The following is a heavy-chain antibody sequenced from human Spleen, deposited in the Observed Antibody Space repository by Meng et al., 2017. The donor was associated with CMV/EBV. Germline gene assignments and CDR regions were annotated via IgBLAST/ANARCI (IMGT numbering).Heavy chain of an antibody. J-gene: IGHJ4*02. Sequence: GESLKISCAASGFTFSRHWMRWDRQAPGKGLEWVANRKQDGSEKYYLDSVKGRFTISRDNAKNFVYLQMNSLRAEDTAMYYCVRPSGPEDLVPIAFWGQGTLVTVSS. V-gene: IGHV3-7*03. CDR3: VRPSGPEDLVPIAF. CDR2: RKQDGSEK. D-gene: IGHD5-12*01. CDR1: GFTFSRHW.